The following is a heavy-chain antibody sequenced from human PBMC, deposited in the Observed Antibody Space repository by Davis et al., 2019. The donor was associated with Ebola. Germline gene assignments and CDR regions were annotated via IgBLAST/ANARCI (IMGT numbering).Heavy chain of an antibody. D-gene: IGHD4-17*01. CDR1: GFTFSSFS. CDR2: IWYDGSNK. V-gene: IGHV3-33*08. J-gene: IGHJ6*04. Sequence: PGGSLRLSCAASGFTFSSFSMHWVRQAPGKGLEWVAVIWYDGSNKYYADSVKGRFTISRDNSKNTLYLQMNSLRAEDTAVYYCARETVTTSYYGMDVWGKGTTVTVSS. CDR3: ARETVTTSYYGMDV.